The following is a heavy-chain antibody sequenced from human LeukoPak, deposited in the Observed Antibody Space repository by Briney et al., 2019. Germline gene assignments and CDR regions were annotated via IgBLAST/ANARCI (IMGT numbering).Heavy chain of an antibody. D-gene: IGHD3-3*01. CDR2: IYYSGST. CDR3: ARDRKPFWSGYYGFDP. J-gene: IGHJ5*02. Sequence: PSETLSLTCTVSGGSISSYYWSWIRQPPGKGLEWSGYIYYSGSTNYNPSLKSRVTISVDTSKNQFSLKLSSVTAADTAVYYCARDRKPFWSGYYGFDPWGQGTLVTVSS. V-gene: IGHV4-59*01. CDR1: GGSISSYY.